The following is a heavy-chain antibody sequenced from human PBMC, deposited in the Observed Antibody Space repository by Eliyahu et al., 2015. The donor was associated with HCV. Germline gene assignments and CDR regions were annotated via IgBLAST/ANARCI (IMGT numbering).Heavy chain of an antibody. V-gene: IGHV3-72*01. Sequence: EVVLVESGGGLVQPGGSLRLSCAAXGXXFXDHYIDWVPPAPGKRLEWVGRSRNKANSYSTEYATSVKGRFTISRDESKKSVYLRLSSLTTEDTAVYYCTRLKIEATIFDFWGRGTLVTVSS. D-gene: IGHD3-3*01. CDR3: TRLKIEATIFDF. CDR2: SRNKANSYST. CDR1: GXXFXDHY. J-gene: IGHJ4*02.